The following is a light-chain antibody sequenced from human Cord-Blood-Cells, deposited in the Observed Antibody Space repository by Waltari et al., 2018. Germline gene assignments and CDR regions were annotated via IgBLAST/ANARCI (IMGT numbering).Light chain of an antibody. CDR2: GAS. CDR3: QQYNNWPPYT. V-gene: IGKV3-15*01. J-gene: IGKJ2*01. CDR1: QSVSSN. Sequence: ELVLTQSPAPLSVSPGERATLPCRASQSVSSNLAWDQQKPGQAPRLLIYGASTRATGIPARFSGSGSGTEFTLTISSLQSEDFAVYYCQQYNNWPPYTFGQGTKLEIK.